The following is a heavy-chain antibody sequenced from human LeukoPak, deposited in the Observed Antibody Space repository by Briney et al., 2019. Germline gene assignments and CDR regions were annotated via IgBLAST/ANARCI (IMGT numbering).Heavy chain of an antibody. V-gene: IGHV4-39*07. CDR1: GGSISSSSYY. CDR3: ARDLYSYGQFDY. D-gene: IGHD5-18*01. J-gene: IGHJ4*02. Sequence: SETLSLTCTVSGGSISSSSYYWGWIRQPPGKGLEWIGSIYYSGSTNYNPSLKSRVTISIDTSKNQFSLKLSSVTAADTAVYYCARDLYSYGQFDYWGQGTLVTVSS. CDR2: IYYSGST.